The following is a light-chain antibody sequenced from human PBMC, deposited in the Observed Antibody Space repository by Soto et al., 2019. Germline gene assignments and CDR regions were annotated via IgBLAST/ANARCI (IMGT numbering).Light chain of an antibody. Sequence: EIVMTQSPATLSVSPGERATLFCRASQSVSRNLAWYQQKPGQAPRLLIYGASTTATGIPARFSGSRSGTEFTLTISSLQSEDFAFYYCQQYHSWPPRLTFGGGTKVEIK. J-gene: IGKJ4*01. CDR2: GAS. V-gene: IGKV3-15*01. CDR3: QQYHSWPPRLT. CDR1: QSVSRN.